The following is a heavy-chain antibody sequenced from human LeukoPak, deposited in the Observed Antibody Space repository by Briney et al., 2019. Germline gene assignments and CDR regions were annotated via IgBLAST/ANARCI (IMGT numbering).Heavy chain of an antibody. CDR1: GNSLSELS. J-gene: IGHJ4*02. CDR2: FDPEEAKM. CDR3: TTRSGDFWSGFVN. V-gene: IGHV1-24*01. Sequence: ASVTVSCEVSGNSLSELSIQWVRQAPGKGRECMGGFDPEEAKMVYAQNFQGRVTMTEYTSTQTPSIELRGLTSDHPAVYNVTTRSGDFWSGFVNWGEGTLVTASS. D-gene: IGHD3-3*01.